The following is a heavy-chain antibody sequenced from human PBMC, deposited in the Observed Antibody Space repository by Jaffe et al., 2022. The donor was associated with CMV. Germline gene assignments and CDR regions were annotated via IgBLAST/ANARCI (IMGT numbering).Heavy chain of an antibody. V-gene: IGHV3-33*08. CDR3: ARDKFFGVVTTDGSNMDV. CDR1: GFTFSSYG. Sequence: QVQLVESGGGVVQPGRSLRLSCAASGFTFSSYGMHWVRQAPGKGLEWVAVIWYDGSNKYYADSVKGRFTISRDNSKNTLYLQMNSLRAEDTAVYYCARDKFFGVVTTDGSNMDVWGKGTTVTVSS. J-gene: IGHJ6*03. CDR2: IWYDGSNK. D-gene: IGHD3-3*01.